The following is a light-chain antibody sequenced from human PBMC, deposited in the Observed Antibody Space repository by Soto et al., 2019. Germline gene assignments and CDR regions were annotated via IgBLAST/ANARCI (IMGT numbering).Light chain of an antibody. V-gene: IGLV2-14*01. CDR1: STDVGSYDY. J-gene: IGLJ1*01. CDR2: KVS. Sequence: QSALTQPASVSGSPGQSITISCTGTSTDVGSYDYVSWYQHHPGKAPKLMIYKVSNRPSGVSNRFSGSKSGNTASLTISGVQAEDEADYYCSSYTSSTARVFGTGTKVTVL. CDR3: SSYTSSTARV.